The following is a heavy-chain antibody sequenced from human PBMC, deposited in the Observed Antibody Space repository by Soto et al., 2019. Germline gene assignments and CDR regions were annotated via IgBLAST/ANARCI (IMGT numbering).Heavy chain of an antibody. J-gene: IGHJ3*02. CDR1: GYSFTSYW. D-gene: IGHD3-22*01. CDR3: ARPNYYDSSGYYVKAFDI. Sequence: GESLKISCKGSGYSFTSYWIGWVRQMPGKGLEWMGIIYPGDSDTRYSPSFQGQVTISADKSSSTAYLQWGSLKASDTAMYYCARPNYYDSSGYYVKAFDIWGQGTMVTVSS. CDR2: IYPGDSDT. V-gene: IGHV5-51*01.